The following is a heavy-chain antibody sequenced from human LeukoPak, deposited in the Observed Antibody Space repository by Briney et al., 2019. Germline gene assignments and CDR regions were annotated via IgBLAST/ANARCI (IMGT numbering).Heavy chain of an antibody. V-gene: IGHV4-4*02. Sequence: PSGTLSLTCAVSGGSISSSNWWSWVRQPPGKGLEWIGEIYHSGSTNYNPSLKSRVTISVDKSKNQFSLKLSSVTAADTAVYYCARLPQLAFRLVPAALGPRSSSIAYWGQGTLVTVSS. J-gene: IGHJ4*02. CDR3: ARLPQLAFRLVPAALGPRSSSIAY. D-gene: IGHD2-2*01. CDR2: IYHSGST. CDR1: GGSISSSNW.